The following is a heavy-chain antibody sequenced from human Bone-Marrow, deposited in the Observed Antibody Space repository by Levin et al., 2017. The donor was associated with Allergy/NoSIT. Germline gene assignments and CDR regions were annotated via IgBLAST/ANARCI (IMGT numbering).Heavy chain of an antibody. Sequence: GGSLRLSYAASGFTVSNNYMTWVRQAPGKGLEWVSLIYSGGSTYYADSVKGRFTISRDSSKNTLYLQMNSLRAEDTAVYYCARNVPVTDLGYWGRGTLVTVSS. V-gene: IGHV3-53*01. CDR2: IYSGGST. J-gene: IGHJ4*02. CDR1: GFTVSNNY. D-gene: IGHD1-14*01. CDR3: ARNVPVTDLGY.